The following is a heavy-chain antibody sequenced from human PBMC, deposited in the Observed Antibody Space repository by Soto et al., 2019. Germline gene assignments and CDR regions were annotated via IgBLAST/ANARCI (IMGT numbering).Heavy chain of an antibody. V-gene: IGHV3-15*01. CDR2: IKSKTDGGTT. Sequence: GGSLRLSCAASGFTFSNAWMSWVRQAPGKGLEWVGRIKSKTDGGTTDYTAPVKGRFTISRDDSKNTLYLQMNSLKTEDTAVYYCTTHPLGRLGMDYWGQGTLVTVSS. J-gene: IGHJ4*02. CDR3: TTHPLGRLGMDY. D-gene: IGHD7-27*01. CDR1: GFTFSNAW.